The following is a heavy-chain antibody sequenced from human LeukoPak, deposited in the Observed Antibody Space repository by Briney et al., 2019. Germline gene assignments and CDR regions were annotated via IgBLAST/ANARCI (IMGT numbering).Heavy chain of an antibody. CDR3: ARISIGYAYDYLDY. CDR1: GFTFSSYS. J-gene: IGHJ4*02. D-gene: IGHD5-18*01. V-gene: IGHV3-21*01. Sequence: GGSLRLSCAASGFTFSSYSMNWVRQAPGKGLEWVSSIPTSSTYIHYADSVKGRFTISRDNAKNSLYLQMNSLRAEDTAVYYCARISIGYAYDYLDYWGQGNLVTVSS. CDR2: IPTSSTYI.